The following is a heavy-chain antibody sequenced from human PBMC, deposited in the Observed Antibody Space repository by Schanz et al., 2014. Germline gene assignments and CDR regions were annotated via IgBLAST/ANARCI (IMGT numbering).Heavy chain of an antibody. CDR3: AKGKYERLKNVRDVRDWDA. CDR1: GFTFSSYG. V-gene: IGHV3-7*01. CDR2: IKQDGSEK. Sequence: LVESGGGVVQPGRSLRLSCAASGFTFSSYGMHWVRQVPGKGLEWVANIKQDGSEKFYVDSVKGRFTISRDNAKNALYLQMNSLRAEDTAVYYCAKGKYERLKNVRDVRDWDAWGQGTLVTVSS. D-gene: IGHD3-10*02. J-gene: IGHJ5*02.